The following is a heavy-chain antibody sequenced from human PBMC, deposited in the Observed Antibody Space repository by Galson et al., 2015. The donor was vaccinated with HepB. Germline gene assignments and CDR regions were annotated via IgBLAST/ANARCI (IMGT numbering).Heavy chain of an antibody. D-gene: IGHD3-3*01. CDR2: ISSSGSYI. J-gene: IGHJ2*01. V-gene: IGHV3-21*01. Sequence: SLRLSCAASGFTFSSYSMNWVRQAPGKGLEWVSSISSSGSYIYYADSVKGRFTISRDNAKHSLSLQMNSLSAEDTAVYYCAKASITIFGVVSYWYFDLWGRGTLVTVSS. CDR1: GFTFSSYS. CDR3: AKASITIFGVVSYWYFDL.